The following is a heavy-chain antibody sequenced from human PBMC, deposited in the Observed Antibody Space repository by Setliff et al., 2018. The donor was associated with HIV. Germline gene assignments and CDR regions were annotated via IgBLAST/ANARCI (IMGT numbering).Heavy chain of an antibody. CDR3: ARSDSGTYPDAFNI. Sequence: GESLKISCKGSGYSFTSYWIGWVRQMPGKGLEWMGIIYPDDSVTRYSPSFQGQVTISADKSISTAYLQWSSLKASDSAMYFCARSDSGTYPDAFNIWGQGTMVTVSS. V-gene: IGHV5-51*01. CDR2: IYPDDSVT. CDR1: GYSFTSYW. J-gene: IGHJ3*02. D-gene: IGHD1-26*01.